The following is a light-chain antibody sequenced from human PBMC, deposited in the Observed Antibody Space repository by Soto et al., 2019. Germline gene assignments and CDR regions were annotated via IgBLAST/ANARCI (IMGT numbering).Light chain of an antibody. CDR2: LNSDGSH. J-gene: IGLJ2*01. CDR1: SGHSSYA. CDR3: QTWGTGIVV. Sequence: QPVLTQSPSASASLGASVTLTCTLSSGHSSYAIAWHQQQPEKGPRYLMKLNSDGSHSKGDGIPDRFSGSNSGAERYLTISSLQSEDEADYYCQTWGTGIVVFGGGTKLTVL. V-gene: IGLV4-69*01.